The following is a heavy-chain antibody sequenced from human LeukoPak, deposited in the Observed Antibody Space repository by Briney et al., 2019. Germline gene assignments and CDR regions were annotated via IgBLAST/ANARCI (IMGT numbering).Heavy chain of an antibody. V-gene: IGHV4-34*01. CDR3: ASLRVPGYFDY. J-gene: IGHJ4*03. D-gene: IGHD3-16*01. CDR2: INHSGST. CDR1: GGSFSGYY. Sequence: KTSETLSLTCAVYGGSFSGYYWSWIPQPPGKGLEWIGEINHSGSTNYNPSLKSRVTISVDTSKNQFSLRLSSVTAADTAVYYCASLRVPGYFDYWGPGNLVTVSS.